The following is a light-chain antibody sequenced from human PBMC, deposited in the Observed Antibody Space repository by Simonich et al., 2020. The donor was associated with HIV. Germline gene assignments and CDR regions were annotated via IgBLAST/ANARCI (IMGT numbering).Light chain of an antibody. CDR3: MQAVQTPPT. J-gene: IGKJ4*01. CDR1: QNLLHSNGYNY. Sequence: DIVMTQSPLSLPVTPGEPASISCRSSQNLLHSNGYNYLDWYLQKPGQSPQLLIYLGSNRASGVPDRFSGSGSGTDFTLKISRVEAEDVGVYYCMQAVQTPPTFGGGTKVEIK. CDR2: LGS. V-gene: IGKV2-28*01.